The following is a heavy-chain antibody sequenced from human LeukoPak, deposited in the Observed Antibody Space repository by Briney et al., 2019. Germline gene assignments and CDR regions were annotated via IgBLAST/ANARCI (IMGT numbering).Heavy chain of an antibody. CDR1: GFTFSSYA. J-gene: IGHJ4*02. CDR3: ARDPGTRIVVVTAIYFDY. Sequence: PGRSLRLSCAASGFTFSSYAMHWVRQAPGKGLEWVAVISYDGSNKYYADSVKGRFTISRDNSKNTLYLQMNSLRAEDTAVYYCARDPGTRIVVVTAIYFDYWGQGTLVTVSS. CDR2: ISYDGSNK. V-gene: IGHV3-30*04. D-gene: IGHD2-21*02.